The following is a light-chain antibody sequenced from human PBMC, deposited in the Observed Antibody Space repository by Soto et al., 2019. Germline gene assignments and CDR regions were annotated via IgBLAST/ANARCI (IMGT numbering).Light chain of an antibody. V-gene: IGKV3-15*01. CDR3: QQYGDWPLT. CDR1: QSVRSTY. J-gene: IGKJ4*01. CDR2: GVS. Sequence: EIFMTHSPVTLSVSPGERATLSCRASQSVRSTYLAWYQQKPGQAPRLLIFGVSNRAAGIPARFSGSGSGTEFTLTISSLQSEDFAVYYCQQYGDWPLTFGGGTKVDIK.